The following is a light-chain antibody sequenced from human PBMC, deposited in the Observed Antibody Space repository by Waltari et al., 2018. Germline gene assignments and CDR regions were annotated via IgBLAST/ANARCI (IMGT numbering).Light chain of an antibody. J-gene: IGKJ2*01. Sequence: IQMTQSPSSLPASVGDRVTITCRATQSISSFLNWYQQIPGKAPKLLIYVASNLQSGVPSRFSGRGSGTDFSLTICSLQPEDFASCYCHQRYMFPYTFGQGTKLEIK. CDR1: QSISSF. CDR2: VAS. CDR3: HQRYMFPYT. V-gene: IGKV1-39*01.